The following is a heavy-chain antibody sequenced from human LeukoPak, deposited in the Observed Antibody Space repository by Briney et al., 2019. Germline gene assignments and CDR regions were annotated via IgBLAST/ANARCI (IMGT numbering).Heavy chain of an antibody. CDR3: ARDLTIFGLDTNGAFDI. D-gene: IGHD3/OR15-3a*01. V-gene: IGHV4-30-4*08. CDR2: IYYSGST. J-gene: IGHJ3*02. CDR1: GGSISSGDYY. Sequence: PSQTLSLTCTVSGGSISSGDYYWSWIRQPRGKGLEWIGYIYYSGSTYYNPSLKSRVTISVDTSKNQFSLKLSSVTAADTAVYYCARDLTIFGLDTNGAFDIWGQGTMVTVSS.